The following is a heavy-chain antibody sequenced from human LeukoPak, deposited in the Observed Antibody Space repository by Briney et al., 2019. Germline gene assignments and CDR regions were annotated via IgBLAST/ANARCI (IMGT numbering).Heavy chain of an antibody. V-gene: IGHV4-59*01. CDR2: IYYSGST. CDR1: GGSISSYY. Sequence: SETLSLTCTVSGGSISSYYWSWIRQPPGKGLEWIGYIYYSGSTNYNPSLKRRVTISVGTSKNQFSLKLSSVTAADTAVYYCARVRGDYYYYGMDVWGQGTTVTVSS. J-gene: IGHJ6*02. CDR3: ARVRGDYYYYGMDV. D-gene: IGHD4-17*01.